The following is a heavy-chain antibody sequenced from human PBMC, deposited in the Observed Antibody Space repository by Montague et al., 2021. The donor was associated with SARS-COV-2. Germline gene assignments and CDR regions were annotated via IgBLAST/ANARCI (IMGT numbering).Heavy chain of an antibody. CDR2: INHSGSA. CDR1: GGSFSGYY. V-gene: IGHV4-34*01. Sequence: SETLSLTCAVYGGSFSGYYRNWIRQPPGKGLEWIGEINHSGSANYNPSLKRRVTISVDTSKNQFSLKLNSVTAADTAVYYCARLGEGVVPAPILGIGPFYSYFYMDVWGKGTTVTVSS. J-gene: IGHJ6*03. CDR3: ARLGEGVVPAPILGIGPFYSYFYMDV. D-gene: IGHD2-2*02.